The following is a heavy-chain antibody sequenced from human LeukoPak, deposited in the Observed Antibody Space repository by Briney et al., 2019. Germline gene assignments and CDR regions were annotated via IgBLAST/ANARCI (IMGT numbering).Heavy chain of an antibody. CDR1: GFTFSNYW. CDR3: AKDMRGLAFCYYGMDV. V-gene: IGHV3-74*01. CDR2: INTDGTTT. Sequence: PGGSLRLSCAASGFTFSNYWMHWVRQAPGKGLVWVSRINTDGTTTTYADSVKGRFTISRDNAQNTLYLQMNSLRAEDTALYYCAKDMRGLAFCYYGMDVWGQGTTVTVSS. J-gene: IGHJ6*02. D-gene: IGHD2-21*01.